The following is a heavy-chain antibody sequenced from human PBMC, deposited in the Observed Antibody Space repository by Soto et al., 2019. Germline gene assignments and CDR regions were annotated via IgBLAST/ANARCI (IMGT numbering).Heavy chain of an antibody. CDR1: GGTFSSYT. CDR2: IIPILGIA. J-gene: IGHJ4*02. V-gene: IGHV1-69*02. CDR3: ARHRVATTYYFDY. Sequence: QVQLVQSGAEVKKPGSSVKGSCKASGGTFSSYTISWVRQAPGQGLEWMGRIIPILGIANYAQKFQGRVTITADKSPSTAYMELSSLRSEDTAVYYCARHRVATTYYFDYWGQGTLVTVSS. D-gene: IGHD5-12*01.